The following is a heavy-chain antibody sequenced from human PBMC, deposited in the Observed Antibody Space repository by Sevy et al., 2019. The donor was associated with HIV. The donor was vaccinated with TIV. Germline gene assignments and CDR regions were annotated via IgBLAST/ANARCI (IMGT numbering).Heavy chain of an antibody. Sequence: GGSLRLSCVASGFTFSSYAMTWVRQAPGKGLEWVSAIGGGGGNTYYADSVKGRFTISRDNSKNTLYVQLNSLRAEDTAFYYCTRGNGYSYDYPFDYWGQGTQVTVSS. CDR2: IGGGGGNT. CDR3: TRGNGYSYDYPFDY. V-gene: IGHV3-23*01. J-gene: IGHJ4*02. D-gene: IGHD5-18*01. CDR1: GFTFSSYA.